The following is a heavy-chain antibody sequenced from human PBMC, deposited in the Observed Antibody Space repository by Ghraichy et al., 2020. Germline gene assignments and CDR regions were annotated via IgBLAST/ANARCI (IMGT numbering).Heavy chain of an antibody. D-gene: IGHD2-21*01. J-gene: IGHJ4*02. V-gene: IGHV3-7*01. CDR3: VRSWTVVEDSEPTDY. Sequence: GGSLRLSCAASGFIFSTYWMAWVRQAPGKRLEWVAGIKKDGTEKYYLDSVKGRFTISRDDAKNSVYLQMSSLRDDDTAVYYCVRSWTVVEDSEPTDYWGQGTLVTVS. CDR1: GFIFSTYW. CDR2: IKKDGTEK.